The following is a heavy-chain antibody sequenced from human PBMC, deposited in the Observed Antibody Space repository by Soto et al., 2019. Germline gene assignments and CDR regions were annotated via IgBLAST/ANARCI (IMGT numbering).Heavy chain of an antibody. J-gene: IGHJ6*03. CDR3: ARGWGTVTHYYYYMDV. CDR1: GFTFSSYG. CDR2: IWYDGSNK. V-gene: IGHV3-33*01. Sequence: GGSLRLSCAASGFTFSSYGMHWVRQAPGKGLEWVAVIWYDGSNKYYADSVKGRFTISRDNSKNTLYLQMNSLRAEDTAVYYCARGWGTVTHYYYYMDVWGKGTTVTVSS. D-gene: IGHD4-4*01.